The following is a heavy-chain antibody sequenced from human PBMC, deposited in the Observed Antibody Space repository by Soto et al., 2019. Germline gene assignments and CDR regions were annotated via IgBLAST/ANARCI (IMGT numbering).Heavy chain of an antibody. Sequence: EVQLVESGGGLVKPWGSLRLSCAASGFTFRDFTMNWVRQAPGKGLEWVSSITGSSTYIYYADSGKGRLTISRDNAKNPLYMEMNSLRTEEAAVYYCANGRGCIGSICHVINGLDVWGQGTT. V-gene: IGHV3-21*01. CDR1: GFTFRDFT. CDR3: ANGRGCIGSICHVINGLDV. J-gene: IGHJ6*02. D-gene: IGHD2-8*02. CDR2: ITGSSTYI.